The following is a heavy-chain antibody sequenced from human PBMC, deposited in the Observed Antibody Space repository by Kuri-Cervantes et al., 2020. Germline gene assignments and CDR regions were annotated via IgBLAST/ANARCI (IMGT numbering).Heavy chain of an antibody. J-gene: IGHJ4*02. CDR2: IYYTGST. V-gene: IGHV4-59*08. CDR3: ARDSSGYYYFDF. CDR1: GGSISSYY. D-gene: IGHD3-22*01. Sequence: GSLRLSCTVSGGSISSYYWSWIRQPPGKGLEWIGYIYYTGSTNYNPSLQSRVTISLDTSKNQFSLKLDSVTTADTAVYYCARDSSGYYYFDFWGQGTLVTVSS.